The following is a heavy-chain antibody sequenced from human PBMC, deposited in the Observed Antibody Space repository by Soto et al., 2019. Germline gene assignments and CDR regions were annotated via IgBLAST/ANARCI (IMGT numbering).Heavy chain of an antibody. CDR3: ASSGEQLWLGLSSYY. V-gene: IGHV4-39*01. CDR1: GGSISSSSYY. CDR2: IYYSGST. J-gene: IGHJ4*02. D-gene: IGHD5-18*01. Sequence: SETLSLTCTVSGGSISSSSYYWGWIRQPPGKGLEWIGSIYYSGSTYYNPSLKSRVTISVDTSKNQFSLKLSSVTAADTAVYYCASSGEQLWLGLSSYYWGQGTLVTVSS.